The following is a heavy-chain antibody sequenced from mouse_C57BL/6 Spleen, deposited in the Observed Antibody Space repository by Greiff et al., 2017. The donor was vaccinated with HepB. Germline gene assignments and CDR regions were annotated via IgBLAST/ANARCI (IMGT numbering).Heavy chain of an antibody. Sequence: DVQLQESGPGLVKPSQSLSLTCSVTGYSITSGYYWNWIRQFPGTKLEWMGYISYDGSNNYNPSLKNRISITRDTSKNQFCLQLNSVTTEDTATYYCARDAYYAMDYWGQGTSVTVSS. J-gene: IGHJ4*01. CDR3: ARDAYYAMDY. V-gene: IGHV3-6*01. CDR1: GYSITSGYY. CDR2: ISYDGSN.